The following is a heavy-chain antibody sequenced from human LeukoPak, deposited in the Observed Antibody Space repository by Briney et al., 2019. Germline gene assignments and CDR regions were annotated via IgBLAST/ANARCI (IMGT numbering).Heavy chain of an antibody. V-gene: IGHV4-59*01. CDR1: GGSISSYY. CDR3: ARGVAAAGEFYYYYMDV. J-gene: IGHJ6*03. D-gene: IGHD6-13*01. CDR2: IYYSGST. Sequence: SETLSLTCTVSGGSISSYYWSWIRQPPGKGLEWIGYIYYSGSTNYNPSLKSRVTISVDTSKNQFSLKRSSVTAADTAVYYCARGVAAAGEFYYYYMDVWGKGTTVTVSS.